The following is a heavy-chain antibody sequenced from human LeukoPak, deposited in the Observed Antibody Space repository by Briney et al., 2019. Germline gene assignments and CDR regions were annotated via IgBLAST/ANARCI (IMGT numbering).Heavy chain of an antibody. Sequence: GGSLRLSCAASGFTFSSYAMSWVRQAPGKGLEWVSAISGSGGGAYYADSVKGRFTISRDNSKNTLCLQMNSLRAEDTAVYYCAKSPISITIFGVVIPGSGEFDYWGQGTLVTVSS. D-gene: IGHD3-3*01. CDR3: AKSPISITIFGVVIPGSGEFDY. CDR2: ISGSGGGA. CDR1: GFTFSSYA. J-gene: IGHJ4*02. V-gene: IGHV3-23*01.